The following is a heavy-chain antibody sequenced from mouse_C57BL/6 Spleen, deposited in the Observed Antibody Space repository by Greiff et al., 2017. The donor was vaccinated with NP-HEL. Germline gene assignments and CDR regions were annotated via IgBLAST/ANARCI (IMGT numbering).Heavy chain of an antibody. V-gene: IGHV1-78*01. Sequence: QVQLQQSDAELVKPGASVKISCKVSGYTFTDHTIHWMKQRPEQGLEWIGYIYPRDGSTKYNEKFKGKATLTADKSSSTAYMQLNSLTSEDSAVYFCDFYYDYDAWYFDVWGTGTTVTVSS. CDR3: DFYYDYDAWYFDV. CDR2: IYPRDGST. D-gene: IGHD2-4*01. CDR1: GYTFTDHT. J-gene: IGHJ1*03.